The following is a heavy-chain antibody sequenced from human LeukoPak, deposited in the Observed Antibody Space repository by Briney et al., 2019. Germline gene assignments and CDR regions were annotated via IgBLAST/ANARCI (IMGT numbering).Heavy chain of an antibody. Sequence: ASVTVSCKASGYTFTSYYMHWVRQAPGQGLEWMGIINPSGGSTIYAQKFQGRVTMTRDMSTSTVYMELSSLRSEDTAVYYCACHHSSSAPYYYYYMDVWGKGTTVTISS. CDR3: ACHHSSSAPYYYYYMDV. CDR1: GYTFTSYY. J-gene: IGHJ6*03. D-gene: IGHD6-6*01. V-gene: IGHV1-46*01. CDR2: INPSGGST.